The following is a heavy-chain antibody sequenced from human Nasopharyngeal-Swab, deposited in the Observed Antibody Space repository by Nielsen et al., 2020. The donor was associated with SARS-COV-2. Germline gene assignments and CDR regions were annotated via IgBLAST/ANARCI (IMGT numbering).Heavy chain of an antibody. CDR2: IKSKTDGGTT. J-gene: IGHJ5*02. Sequence: GESLKISCAASGFTFSNAWMSWVRQAPGKGLEWVGRIKSKTDGGTTDCAAPVKGRFTISRDDSKNTLYLQMNSLKTEDTAVYYCTTEDSSSWYWFDPWGQGTLVTVSS. CDR3: TTEDSSSWYWFDP. D-gene: IGHD6-13*01. CDR1: GFTFSNAW. V-gene: IGHV3-15*01.